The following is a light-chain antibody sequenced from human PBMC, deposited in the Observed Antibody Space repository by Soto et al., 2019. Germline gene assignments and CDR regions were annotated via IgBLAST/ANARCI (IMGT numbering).Light chain of an antibody. V-gene: IGKV3-15*01. J-gene: IGKJ3*01. Sequence: VMTQSPRTLSVSPGERATLSCRASQSVSTDLAWYQQKPGQAPRLLIYGASTRATDVPARFSGGGSGTEFTLTISSLHSEDVAIYYCQQYNDWPPITFGPGTKVDIK. CDR3: QQYNDWPPIT. CDR2: GAS. CDR1: QSVSTD.